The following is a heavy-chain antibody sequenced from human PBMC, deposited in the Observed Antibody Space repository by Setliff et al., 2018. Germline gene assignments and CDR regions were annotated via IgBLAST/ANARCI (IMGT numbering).Heavy chain of an antibody. J-gene: IGHJ6*02. V-gene: IGHV1-69*13. CDR2: IIPIFGTA. D-gene: IGHD3-9*01. CDR1: GYILTELS. Sequence: SVKVSCKVSGYILTELSMHWVRQAPGKGLEWMGGIIPIFGTANYAQKFQGRVTITADESTSTAYMELSSLRSEDTAVYYCARVLEPNYDILTGYYYYYYYGMDVWGQGTTVTVSS. CDR3: ARVLEPNYDILTGYYYYYYYGMDV.